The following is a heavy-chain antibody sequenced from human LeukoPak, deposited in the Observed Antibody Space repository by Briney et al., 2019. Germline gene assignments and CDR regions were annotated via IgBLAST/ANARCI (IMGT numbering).Heavy chain of an antibody. CDR1: GYTFTGYY. V-gene: IGHV1-2*02. J-gene: IGHJ4*02. CDR3: ATWSIAVAGTFDY. Sequence: ASVKVSCKASGYTFTGYYMHWVRQAPGQGLEWMGWINPNSGGTNYAQKFQGRVTMTRDTSISTAYMELSSLRSEDTAVYYCATWSIAVAGTFDYWGQGTLVTVSS. CDR2: INPNSGGT. D-gene: IGHD6-19*01.